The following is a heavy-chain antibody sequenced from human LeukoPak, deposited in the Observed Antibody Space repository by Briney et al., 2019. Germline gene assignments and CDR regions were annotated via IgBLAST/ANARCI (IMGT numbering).Heavy chain of an antibody. J-gene: IGHJ5*02. V-gene: IGHV6-1*01. CDR2: TYYRSKWYN. CDR1: GDSVSSNSAA. CDR3: ASAYSSSLVPPRNNWFDP. Sequence: SQTLSLTCAISGDSVSSNSAAWNWIRQSPSRGLEWLGRTYYRSKWYNDYAVSVKSRITINPDTSKNQFSLQLNSVTPEDTAVYYCASAYSSSLVPPRNNWFDPWGQGTLVTVSS. D-gene: IGHD6-13*01.